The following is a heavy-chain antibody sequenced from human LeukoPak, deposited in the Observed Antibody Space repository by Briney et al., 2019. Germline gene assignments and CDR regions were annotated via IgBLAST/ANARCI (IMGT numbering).Heavy chain of an antibody. J-gene: IGHJ4*02. CDR2: ISYDATNE. CDR3: VRDFASGSYYNLFDY. V-gene: IGHV3-30*03. D-gene: IGHD3-10*01. CDR1: GFTFSDYY. Sequence: PGGSLRLSCAASGFTFSDYYMSWIRQSPGKGLEWVAVISYDATNEYYADSVKGRFTISRDDSKSTLYLQMNSLRAEDTAVYYCVRDFASGSYYNLFDYWGQGTLVTVSS.